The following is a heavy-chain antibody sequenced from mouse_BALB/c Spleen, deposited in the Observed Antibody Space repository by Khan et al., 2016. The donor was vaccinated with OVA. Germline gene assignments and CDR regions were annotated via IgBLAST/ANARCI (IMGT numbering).Heavy chain of an antibody. CDR3: ARKDYYDYDPFPY. Sequence: EVELVESGPGLVKPSQSLSLTCTVTGYSITSGYTWNWIRQFPGNKLEWMGFISYSGNTRYNPSLKSRISITRDTSKNQFFLQLNSVTSEDTATYYCARKDYYDYDPFPYWGQGTLVTVSA. V-gene: IGHV3-2*02. D-gene: IGHD2-4*01. CDR2: ISYSGNT. J-gene: IGHJ3*01. CDR1: GYSITSGYT.